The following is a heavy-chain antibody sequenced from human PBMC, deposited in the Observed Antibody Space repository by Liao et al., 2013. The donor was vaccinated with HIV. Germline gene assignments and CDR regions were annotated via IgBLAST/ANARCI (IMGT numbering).Heavy chain of an antibody. J-gene: IGHJ1*01. CDR1: GGSISSGSYY. CDR2: IYTSGST. D-gene: IGHD6-19*01. Sequence: QVQLQESGPGLVKPSQTLSLTCTVSGGSISSGSYYWSWIRQPAGKGLEWIGRIYTSGSTNYNPSLKSRVTMSLDTSKNQFSLKLTSVTAADTAVYYCARAQYVNGSYVMQDWGQGTLVTVSS. CDR3: ARAQYVNGSYVMQD. V-gene: IGHV4-61*02.